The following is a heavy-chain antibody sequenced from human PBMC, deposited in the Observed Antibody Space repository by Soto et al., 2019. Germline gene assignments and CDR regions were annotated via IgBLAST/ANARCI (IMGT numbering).Heavy chain of an antibody. V-gene: IGHV3-23*01. CDR1: GFTLSIYA. D-gene: IGHD1-26*01. J-gene: IGHJ4*02. CDR3: AKGNSGSYEGNFDY. CDR2: ITSGGGL. Sequence: EVQLLESGGGLVQPGGSLRLSCEASGFTLSIYAMRWIRQAPGKGLEWVSTITSGGGLYTADSVKGRFTISRDNSKNTMYLQMNSLRAEDTAVYYCAKGNSGSYEGNFDYWGQGTLVTVSS.